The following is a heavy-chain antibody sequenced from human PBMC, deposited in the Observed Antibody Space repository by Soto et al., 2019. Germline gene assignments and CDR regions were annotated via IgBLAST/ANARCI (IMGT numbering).Heavy chain of an antibody. CDR3: ARGWQLAEYFQH. CDR2: INHSGST. D-gene: IGHD6-6*01. V-gene: IGHV4-34*01. Sequence: SQTLSLTCAVYGGSLSGYYWSWIRQPPGKGLEWIGEINHSGSTNYNPSLKSRVTISVDTSKNQFSLKLSSVTAADTAVYYCARGWQLAEYFQHWGQGTLVTVSS. CDR1: GGSLSGYY. J-gene: IGHJ1*01.